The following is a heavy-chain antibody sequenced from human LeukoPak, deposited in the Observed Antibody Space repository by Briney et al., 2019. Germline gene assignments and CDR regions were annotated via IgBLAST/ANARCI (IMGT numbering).Heavy chain of an antibody. D-gene: IGHD2-15*01. CDR1: GYTFTSYY. CDR2: INPIGGST. V-gene: IGHV1-46*01. Sequence: ASVKVSCKASGYTFTSYYMHWVRQAPGQGLEWMGIINPIGGSTSYAQKFQGRVTMTRDTSTSTVYMELSSLRSEDTAVYYCARDNGYCSGGSCPQVYGMDVWGQGTTVTVSS. J-gene: IGHJ6*02. CDR3: ARDNGYCSGGSCPQVYGMDV.